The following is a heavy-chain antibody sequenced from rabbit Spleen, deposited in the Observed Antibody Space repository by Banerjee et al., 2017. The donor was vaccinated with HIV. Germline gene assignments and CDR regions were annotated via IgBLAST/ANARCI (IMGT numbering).Heavy chain of an antibody. V-gene: IGHV1S47*01. D-gene: IGHD2-1*01. Sequence: VESGGGLVQPGGSLKLSCKASGFDFSNYGVSWVRQAPGKGLEWIGYIEPIFGNTYYANWVNGRFTISSHNAQNTLYLQLSSLTAADTATYFCVRDQAGDADYGPYYLNLWGQGTLVTVS. CDR1: GFDFSNYG. CDR2: IEPIFGNT. CDR3: VRDQAGDADYGPYYLNL. J-gene: IGHJ4*01.